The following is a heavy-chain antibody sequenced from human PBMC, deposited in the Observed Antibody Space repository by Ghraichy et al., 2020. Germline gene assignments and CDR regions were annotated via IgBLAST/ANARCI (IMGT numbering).Heavy chain of an antibody. J-gene: IGHJ4*02. CDR1: GGSISSSSYY. D-gene: IGHD2-2*02. CDR2: IYYSGST. Sequence: SETLSLTCTVSGGSISSSSYYWGWIRQPPGKELEWIGSIYYSGSTYYNPSLKSRVTISVDTSKNQFSLKLSSVTAADTAVYYCARHDHCSSTSCYTDEDYFDYWGQETLVTVSS. V-gene: IGHV4-39*01. CDR3: ARHDHCSSTSCYTDEDYFDY.